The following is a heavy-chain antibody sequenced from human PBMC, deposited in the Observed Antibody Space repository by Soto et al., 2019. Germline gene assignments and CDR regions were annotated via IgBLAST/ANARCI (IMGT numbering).Heavy chain of an antibody. J-gene: IGHJ3*02. Sequence: GASVKVSCKASGYTFTGYYMHWVRQAPGQGLEWMGWINPNSGGTNYAQKFQGWVTMTRDTSISTAYMELSRLRSDDTAVYYCAREVATMVRGTAFDIWGQGTMVTVS. CDR3: AREVATMVRGTAFDI. CDR1: GYTFTGYY. V-gene: IGHV1-2*04. CDR2: INPNSGGT. D-gene: IGHD3-10*01.